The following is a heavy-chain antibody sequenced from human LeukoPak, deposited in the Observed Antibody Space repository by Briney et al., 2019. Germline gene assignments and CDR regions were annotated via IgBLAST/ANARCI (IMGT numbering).Heavy chain of an antibody. D-gene: IGHD3-22*01. CDR2: INPHSGDT. J-gene: IGHJ4*02. CDR1: GYSFTDYY. V-gene: IGHV1-2*02. CDR3: ARETTYYYDSSAYSPFDY. Sequence: ASVKVSCKASGYSFTDYYIHWVRQAPGQGLEWMGCINPHSGDTKYAQKFQARVTMTRDTSTSTAYMEVSRLTSDDTAVYYCARETTYYYDSSAYSPFDYWGQGTLATVSS.